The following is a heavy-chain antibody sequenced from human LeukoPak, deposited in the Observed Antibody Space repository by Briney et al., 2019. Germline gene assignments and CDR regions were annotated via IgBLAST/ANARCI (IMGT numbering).Heavy chain of an antibody. D-gene: IGHD3-22*01. Sequence: GGSLRLSCAASGFTVSSNYMSWVRQAPGKGLEWVSVIYSGGSTYYADSVKGRFTISRDNSKNTLYLQMNSLRAEDTAVYYCARASHYYDSSGYYPWGQGTLVTVSS. CDR2: IYSGGST. V-gene: IGHV3-53*01. J-gene: IGHJ5*02. CDR3: ARASHYYDSSGYYP. CDR1: GFTVSSNY.